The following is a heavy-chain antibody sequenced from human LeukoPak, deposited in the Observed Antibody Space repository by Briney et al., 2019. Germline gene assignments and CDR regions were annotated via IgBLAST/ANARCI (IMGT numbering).Heavy chain of an antibody. V-gene: IGHV3-23*01. J-gene: IGHJ5*02. CDR1: GFTFSSCA. Sequence: GGSLRLSCAASGFTFSSCAMSWVRQAPGKGLEWVSTIIDSGNSIYYADSAEGRFTISRDNSKNTLYLQMNSLRAEDTAVYYCAKLRREYQLLSLFWFDPWGQRTLVTVSS. CDR3: AKLRREYQLLSLFWFDP. CDR2: IIDSGNSI. D-gene: IGHD2-2*01.